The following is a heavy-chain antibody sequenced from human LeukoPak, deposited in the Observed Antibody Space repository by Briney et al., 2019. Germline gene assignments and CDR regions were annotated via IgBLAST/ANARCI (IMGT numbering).Heavy chain of an antibody. CDR3: AGRPTGYSSGYIH. V-gene: IGHV3-23*01. CDR2: ISGSAHKI. J-gene: IGHJ4*02. CDR1: GITFSNYA. Sequence: GGSLRLSCVASGITFSNYAVSWFRQAPEKGLNWVSVISGSAHKIRYADSVKGRFTISRDNSENIVYLQMNNLRVEDTAVYYCAGRPTGYSSGYIHWGQGTLVTVSS. D-gene: IGHD5-18*01.